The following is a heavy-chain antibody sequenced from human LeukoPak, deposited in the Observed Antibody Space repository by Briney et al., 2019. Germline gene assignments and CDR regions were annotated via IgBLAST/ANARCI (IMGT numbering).Heavy chain of an antibody. D-gene: IGHD5-12*01. V-gene: IGHV4-34*01. CDR2: INHSGST. Sequence: SETLSLTCAVYGGSFSGYYWSWIRQPPGKGLEWIGEINHSGSTNYNPSLKSRVTISVDTSKNQFSLKLGSVTAADTAVYYCARSKWLRLWGFGYWGQGTLVTVSS. J-gene: IGHJ4*02. CDR1: GGSFSGYY. CDR3: ARSKWLRLWGFGY.